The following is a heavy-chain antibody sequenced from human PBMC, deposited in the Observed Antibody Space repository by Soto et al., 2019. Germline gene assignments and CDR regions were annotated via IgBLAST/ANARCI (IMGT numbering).Heavy chain of an antibody. V-gene: IGHV3-23*01. CDR2: MIGDGTSW. Sequence: EVQLLDSGGGLAQAGGSLRLSCTASGFNFRIYAMNWVRQAPGKGLEWVSVMIGDGTSWDYADSVRGRFTISRDNSKNTLYLQMNSLRAEDTAVYYCAKDLRPDGRYDLDYWGQGTLVTV. J-gene: IGHJ4*02. CDR1: GFNFRIYA. CDR3: AKDLRPDGRYDLDY. D-gene: IGHD2-15*01.